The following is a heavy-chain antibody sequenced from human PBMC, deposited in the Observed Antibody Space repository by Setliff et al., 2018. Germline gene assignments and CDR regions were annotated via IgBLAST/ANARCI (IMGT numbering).Heavy chain of an antibody. CDR1: GGSFDSGTHY. D-gene: IGHD3-9*01. CDR3: AGTPARGTTWLSPFDY. V-gene: IGHV4-61*02. Sequence: SETLSLTCTVTGGSFDSGTHYWSWIRQPAGKVPEWIGLIQGTGNTNYNPSLQSRATIXXXTSKNQIXXXXXTXXXADTALYSCAGTPARGTTWLSPFDYWGQGIQVTVSS. CDR2: IQGTGNT. J-gene: IGHJ4*02.